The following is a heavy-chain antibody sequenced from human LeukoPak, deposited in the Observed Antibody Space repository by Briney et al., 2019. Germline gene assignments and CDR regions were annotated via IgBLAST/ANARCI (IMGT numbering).Heavy chain of an antibody. CDR1: GGTFSSYT. CDR2: IIPILGIA. CDR3: ATTGDMVRGVFDY. Sequence: SVKVSCXASGGTFSSYTISWVRQAPGQGLEWMGRIIPILGIANYAQKFQGRVTITADKSTSTAYTELSSLRSEDTAVYYCATTGDMVRGVFDYWGQGTLVTVSS. J-gene: IGHJ4*02. D-gene: IGHD3-10*01. V-gene: IGHV1-69*02.